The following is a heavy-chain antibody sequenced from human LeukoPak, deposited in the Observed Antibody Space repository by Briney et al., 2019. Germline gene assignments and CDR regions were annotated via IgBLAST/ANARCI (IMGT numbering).Heavy chain of an antibody. J-gene: IGHJ4*02. CDR2: IRSKAYGGTT. CDR1: GFTFGDYA. Sequence: SGGSLRVSCTASGFTFGDYAMSWVRQAPGKGLEWVGFIRSKAYGGTTEYAAPVKGRFTISRDDSKSIAYLQMNSLKTEDTAVYYCTRDRIDIPSYYYDSSGYYYVWGQGTLVTVSS. D-gene: IGHD3-22*01. V-gene: IGHV3-49*04. CDR3: TRDRIDIPSYYYDSSGYYYV.